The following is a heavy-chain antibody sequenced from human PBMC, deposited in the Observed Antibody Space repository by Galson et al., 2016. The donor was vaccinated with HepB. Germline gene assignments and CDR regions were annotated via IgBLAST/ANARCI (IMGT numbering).Heavy chain of an antibody. CDR3: ARSYSSSSPFFDY. CDR2: IYYSGNT. V-gene: IGHV4-31*03. Sequence: TLSLTCTVSGGSFNRGGYYWSWIRQQPGKGLEWMGYIYYSGNTYLNPSLKSRVDISVDTSENQFSLKLRSVTAADTAVYYCARSYSSSSPFFDYWGQGALVTVSS. D-gene: IGHD6-6*01. CDR1: GGSFNRGGYY. J-gene: IGHJ4*02.